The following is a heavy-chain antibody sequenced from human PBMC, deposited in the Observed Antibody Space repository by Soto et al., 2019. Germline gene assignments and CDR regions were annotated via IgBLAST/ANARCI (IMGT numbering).Heavy chain of an antibody. CDR1: GFNFRTTA. J-gene: IGHJ4*02. V-gene: IGHV1-58*01. Sequence: SVKVSCKASGFNFRTTAVQWVRQARGQRLEWIGWIVVGSGDTNYAQNFQERVTITRDMYTSIAYLDVSRLRSEDTAVYYCAADPYYYDSSDYYSFDQWGQGTLVTVSS. CDR2: IVVGSGDT. D-gene: IGHD3-22*01. CDR3: AADPYYYDSSDYYSFDQ.